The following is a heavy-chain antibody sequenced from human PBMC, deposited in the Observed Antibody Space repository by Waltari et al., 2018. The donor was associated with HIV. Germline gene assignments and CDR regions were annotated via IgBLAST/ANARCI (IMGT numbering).Heavy chain of an antibody. V-gene: IGHV1-69*01. D-gene: IGHD3-22*01. Sequence: QVQLVQSGAEVKKPGSSVKVSCKASGGTFSSYAISWVRQAPGQGLEWMGGIIPIFGTANYVQKCQGSVTITADESTSTAYMELSSLRSEDTAVYYCASPNYDSSGYDYYYGMDVWGQGTTVTVSS. CDR1: GGTFSSYA. CDR2: IIPIFGTA. CDR3: ASPNYDSSGYDYYYGMDV. J-gene: IGHJ6*02.